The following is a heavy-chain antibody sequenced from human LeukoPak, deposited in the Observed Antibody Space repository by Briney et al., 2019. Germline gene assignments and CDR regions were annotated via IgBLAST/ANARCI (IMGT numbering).Heavy chain of an antibody. CDR1: GFTFSSYG. V-gene: IGHV3-33*01. D-gene: IGHD3-3*01. CDR3: ARVSTYFGVVTDFDY. Sequence: GGSLRLSCAASGFTFSSYGMHWVRQAPGKGLEWVAVIWYDGSNKYYADSVKGRFTISRDNSKNTLYLQMNSLRAEDTAVYYCARVSTYFGVVTDFDYWGQGTLVTVSS. J-gene: IGHJ4*02. CDR2: IWYDGSNK.